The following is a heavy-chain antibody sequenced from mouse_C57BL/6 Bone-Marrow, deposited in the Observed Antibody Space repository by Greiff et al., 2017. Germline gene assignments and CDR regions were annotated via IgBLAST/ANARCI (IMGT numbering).Heavy chain of an antibody. J-gene: IGHJ2*01. CDR2: IDPSDSYT. Sequence: QVQLQQPGAELVMPGASVKLSCKASGYTFTSYWMHWVKQRPGQGLEWIGEIDPSDSYTNYNQKFKGKTTLTVDKSSSTAYMQLSSLTSEDSAVYYCARATTDYWGQGTTLTVSS. D-gene: IGHD1-2*01. CDR3: ARATTDY. CDR1: GYTFTSYW. V-gene: IGHV1-69*01.